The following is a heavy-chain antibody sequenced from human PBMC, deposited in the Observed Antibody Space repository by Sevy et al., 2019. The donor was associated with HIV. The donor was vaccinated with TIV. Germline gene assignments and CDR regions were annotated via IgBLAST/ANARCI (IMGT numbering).Heavy chain of an antibody. J-gene: IGHJ6*02. Sequence: SETLSLICSVSGASVSSANDYWSWVWQPPGKGLEWIGNVFYFGSTNYNPSLKSRVTISLDMSKKQFSLRLSSVTAADTAVYYCARDRYYDSLTGLYAMDVWGQGTTVTVSS. D-gene: IGHD3-9*01. CDR3: ARDRYYDSLTGLYAMDV. CDR1: GASVSSANDY. CDR2: VFYFGST. V-gene: IGHV4-61*01.